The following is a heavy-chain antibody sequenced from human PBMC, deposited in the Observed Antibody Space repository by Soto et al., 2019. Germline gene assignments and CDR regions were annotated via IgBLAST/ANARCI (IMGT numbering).Heavy chain of an antibody. Sequence: ASVKVSCKASGYTFTSYGISWVRQAPGQGLEWMGWISAYNGNTNYAQKLQGRVTMTTDTSTSTAYMELRSLRSDDTAVYYCARENDILTGYNWFDPWGQGTLVTVS. D-gene: IGHD3-9*01. V-gene: IGHV1-18*01. CDR2: ISAYNGNT. J-gene: IGHJ5*02. CDR3: ARENDILTGYNWFDP. CDR1: GYTFTSYG.